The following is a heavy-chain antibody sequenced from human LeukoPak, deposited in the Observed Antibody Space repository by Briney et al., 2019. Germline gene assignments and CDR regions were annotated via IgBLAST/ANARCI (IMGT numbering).Heavy chain of an antibody. CDR1: GFTFDNYA. CDR2: ISWNSGTI. CDR3: ARAYKDRSLAGKKEFFQH. V-gene: IGHV3-9*01. Sequence: GGSLRLSCAASGFTFDNYAMNWVRQVPGKGLEWISLISWNSGTIGYADSVKGQFTISRDNANNFLYLQVNSLRAEDTALYYCARAYKDRSLAGKKEFFQHWGQGTLVTVSS. D-gene: IGHD6-19*01. J-gene: IGHJ1*01.